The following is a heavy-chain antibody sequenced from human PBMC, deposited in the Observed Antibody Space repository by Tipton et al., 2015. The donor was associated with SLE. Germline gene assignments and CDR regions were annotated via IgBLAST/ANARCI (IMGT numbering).Heavy chain of an antibody. CDR3: AKAATYSGGSDY. J-gene: IGHJ4*02. V-gene: IGHV3-30*02. D-gene: IGHD6-25*01. Sequence: SLRLSCAASGFSFSSFGMHWVRQAPGKGLEWVALIWYDGSKKYYEDSVKGRFAVSRDNSKNTMYLQMSSLTVEDTGVYYCAKAATYSGGSDYWGQGTLVTVSS. CDR2: IWYDGSKK. CDR1: GFSFSSFG.